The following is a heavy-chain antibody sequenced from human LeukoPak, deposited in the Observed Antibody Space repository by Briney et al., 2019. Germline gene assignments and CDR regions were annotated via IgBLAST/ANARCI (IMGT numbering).Heavy chain of an antibody. D-gene: IGHD3-16*01. CDR2: ISSSSSYI. V-gene: IGHV3-21*01. CDR1: GFTFSSFN. Sequence: GGSLRLSCAASGFTFSSFNMNWVRQAPGKGLEWVSSISSSSSYIYYADSVKGRFTISRDNAKNSLYLQMNSLRAEDTAVYYCARDSDEGDFDYWGQGTLVTVSS. CDR3: ARDSDEGDFDY. J-gene: IGHJ4*02.